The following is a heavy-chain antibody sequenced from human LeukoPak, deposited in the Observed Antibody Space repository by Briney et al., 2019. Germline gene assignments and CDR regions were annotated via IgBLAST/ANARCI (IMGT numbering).Heavy chain of an antibody. J-gene: IGHJ5*02. Sequence: SETLSLTCTVSGGSISSSSYYWGWIRQPPGKGLEWIGSIYYSGSTYYNPSLKSRVTISVDTSKNQFSLKLSSVSAADTAVYYCARDPPARSSSYSDWFDPWGQGTLVTVSS. CDR2: IYYSGST. D-gene: IGHD6-13*01. CDR3: ARDPPARSSSYSDWFDP. V-gene: IGHV4-39*07. CDR1: GGSISSSSYY.